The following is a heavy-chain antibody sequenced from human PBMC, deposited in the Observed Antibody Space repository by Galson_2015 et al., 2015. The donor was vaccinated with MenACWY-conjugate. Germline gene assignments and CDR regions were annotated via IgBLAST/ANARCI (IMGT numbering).Heavy chain of an antibody. CDR1: GFTFSNYA. D-gene: IGHD3-3*01. V-gene: IGHV3-23*01. CDR3: AKPISSYYDFMTGDS. J-gene: IGHJ4*02. CDR2: INNRGSAT. Sequence: SLRLSCAASGFTFSNYAMTWVRQAPGKGLEWVSSINNRGSATYYVDSGKGRFTISRDNSKNTLFLQMNSLRAEDTALYYCAKPISSYYDFMTGDSWGQGTLVTVSS.